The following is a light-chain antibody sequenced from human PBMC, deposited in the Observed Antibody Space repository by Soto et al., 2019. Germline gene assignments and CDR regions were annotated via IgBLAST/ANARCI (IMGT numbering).Light chain of an antibody. Sequence: EIVLTQSPGTLSLSPGERAALSCRASQSVNSYFLAWYQQKRGQAPRLLIYGVSTRAAGIPDRFSGSGSGTDFSLTISRLEPEDIAVYYCQQYDSSVWTFGQGTEVEIK. CDR1: QSVNSYF. V-gene: IGKV3-20*01. CDR3: QQYDSSVWT. J-gene: IGKJ1*01. CDR2: GVS.